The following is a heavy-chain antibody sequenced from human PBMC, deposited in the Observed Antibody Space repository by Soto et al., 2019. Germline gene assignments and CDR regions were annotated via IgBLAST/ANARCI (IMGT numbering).Heavy chain of an antibody. CDR3: ARVGYGDSPYWYVDR. CDR1: GFTFSSYS. Sequence: EVQLVESGGGLVKPGGSLRLSCAASGFTFSSYSMNWVRQAPGKGLEWVSSISSSSSYIYYADSVKGRFTISRDNAKNALYLQMNSMRAEYTAVYYCARVGYGDSPYWYVDRWGSGTLVTVAS. J-gene: IGHJ2*01. D-gene: IGHD4-17*01. V-gene: IGHV3-21*01. CDR2: ISSSSSYI.